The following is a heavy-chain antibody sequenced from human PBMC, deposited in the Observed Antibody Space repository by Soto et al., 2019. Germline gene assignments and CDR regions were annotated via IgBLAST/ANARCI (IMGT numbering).Heavy chain of an antibody. CDR2: MNPNSGET. J-gene: IGHJ5*02. D-gene: IGHD2-15*01. V-gene: IGHV1-8*01. CDR3: ARVAVAARPRWYNWFDP. CDR1: GYTFTDYD. Sequence: QEQLVQSGAEVKKPGASVKVSCKTSGYTFTDYDINWVRQATGQGLEWIGWMNPNSGETGYAHKFQGRVTMTRSPSLNTAYLELGSLRSEDTAVYYCARVAVAARPRWYNWFDPWGQGTLVTVSS.